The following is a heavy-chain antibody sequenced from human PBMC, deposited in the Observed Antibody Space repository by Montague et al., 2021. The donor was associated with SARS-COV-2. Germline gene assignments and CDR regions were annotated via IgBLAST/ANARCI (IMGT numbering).Heavy chain of an antibody. Sequence: SETLSLTCTVSGGSISSETSYWGWIRQPPGKGLEWIGAMSYSGGAYYNPSPKSRVTISVDTSKNEFSLKLTSVTAADTAVYYCARESLLGELSFSFDPWGQGTLVTVSS. CDR1: GGSISSETSY. J-gene: IGHJ5*02. V-gene: IGHV4-39*07. CDR2: MSYSGGA. D-gene: IGHD3-16*02. CDR3: ARESLLGELSFSFDP.